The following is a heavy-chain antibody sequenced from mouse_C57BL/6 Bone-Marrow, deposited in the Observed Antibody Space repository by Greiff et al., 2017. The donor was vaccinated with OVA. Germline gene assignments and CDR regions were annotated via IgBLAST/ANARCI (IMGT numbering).Heavy chain of an antibody. CDR3: ARDDFPFAY. CDR2: IDPSDSYT. CDR1: GYTFTSYW. D-gene: IGHD2-4*01. Sequence: QVQLKQPGAELVKPGASVKLSCKASGYTFTSYWMQWVKQRPGQGLEWIGEIDPSDSYTNYNQKFKGKAPLTVDTSSSTAYMQLSSLTSEDSAVYYCARDDFPFAYWGQGTLVTVSA. V-gene: IGHV1-50*01. J-gene: IGHJ3*01.